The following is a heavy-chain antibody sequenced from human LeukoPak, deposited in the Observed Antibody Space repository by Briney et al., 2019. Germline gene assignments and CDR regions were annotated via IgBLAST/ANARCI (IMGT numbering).Heavy chain of an antibody. D-gene: IGHD6-6*01. Sequence: PGGSLRLSCAASGFTFSSYAMHWVSQAPGKGLEWVTVISFDGNNKYYADSVKGRFTISRDNSKNTLYLQMGSLRPEDMAVYYCARALIAARPDSLFDYWGQGTLVTVSS. CDR1: GFTFSSYA. V-gene: IGHV3-30*14. CDR2: ISFDGNNK. J-gene: IGHJ4*02. CDR3: ARALIAARPDSLFDY.